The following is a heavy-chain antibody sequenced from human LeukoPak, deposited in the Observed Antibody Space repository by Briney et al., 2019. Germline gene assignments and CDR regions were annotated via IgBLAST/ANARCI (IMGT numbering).Heavy chain of an antibody. CDR1: GVSISNYY. J-gene: IGHJ4*02. Sequence: SETLSLTCTVSGVSISNYYWSWIRQPPGKGLEWIGYIYHSGSTNYNPSLKSRVTISVDTSKNQFSLKLRSVTAADTAIYCCASTSPAHDYWGQGTLVTVSS. V-gene: IGHV4-59*01. CDR3: ASTSPAHDY. D-gene: IGHD6-25*01. CDR2: IYHSGST.